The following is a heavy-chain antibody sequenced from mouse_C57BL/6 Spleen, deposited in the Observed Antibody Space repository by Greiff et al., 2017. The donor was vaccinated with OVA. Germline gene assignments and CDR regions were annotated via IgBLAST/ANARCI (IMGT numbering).Heavy chain of an antibody. CDR1: GYTFTSYW. CDR3: AIPAYYDSPWFAY. Sequence: QVQLKQPGAELVKPGASVKVSCKASGYTFTSYWMHWVKQRPGQGLEWIGRIHPSDSDTNYNQKFKGKATLTVDKSSSTAYMQLSSLTSEDSAVYYCAIPAYYDSPWFAYWGQGTLVTVSA. V-gene: IGHV1-74*01. J-gene: IGHJ3*01. D-gene: IGHD2-4*01. CDR2: IHPSDSDT.